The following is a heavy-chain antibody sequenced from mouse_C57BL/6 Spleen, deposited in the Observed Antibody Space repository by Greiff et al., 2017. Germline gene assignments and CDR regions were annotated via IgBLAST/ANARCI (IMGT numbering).Heavy chain of an antibody. D-gene: IGHD4-1*01. J-gene: IGHJ4*01. CDR3: ARDPNWDDYAMDY. V-gene: IGHV5-17*01. CDR2: ISSGSSTI. Sequence: EVQLVESGGGLVKPGGSLKLSCAASGFTFSDYGMHWVRQAPEKGLEWVAYISSGSSTIYYADTVKGRFTISRDNAKNTLFLQMTSLRSEDTAMYYCARDPNWDDYAMDYWGQGTSVTVSS. CDR1: GFTFSDYG.